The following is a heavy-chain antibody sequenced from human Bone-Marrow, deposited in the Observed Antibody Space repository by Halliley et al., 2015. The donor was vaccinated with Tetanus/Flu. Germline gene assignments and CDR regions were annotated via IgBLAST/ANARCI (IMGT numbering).Heavy chain of an antibody. D-gene: IGHD3-10*01. CDR1: GGSIRTYY. Sequence: TLSLTCSVSGGSIRTYYWNWIRQAPGKGLEWIGYIHDDGTTKYNPSLKGRATISVDMSNNQYSLGLSSVTAADTAVYYCARVVSALPLKGGFGPWGQGALVTVSS. J-gene: IGHJ5*02. CDR3: ARVVSALPLKGGFGP. V-gene: IGHV4-59*01. CDR2: IHDDGTT.